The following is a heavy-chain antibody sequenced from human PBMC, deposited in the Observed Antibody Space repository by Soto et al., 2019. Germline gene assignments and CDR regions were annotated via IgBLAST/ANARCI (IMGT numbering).Heavy chain of an antibody. V-gene: IGHV1-18*04. D-gene: IGHD1-1*01. J-gene: IGHJ4*02. CDR3: AREMGTIFYD. CDR1: GYPFTSYG. CDR2: ISAYNGNT. Sequence: GDSVKVCLKSSGYPFTSYGLSLVRQAPGQGLEWMGWISAYNGNTNYAQKLQGRVTMTRDTSARIAYMELGSLRSDDTAVYYCAREMGTIFYDWGQGTMVTVSS.